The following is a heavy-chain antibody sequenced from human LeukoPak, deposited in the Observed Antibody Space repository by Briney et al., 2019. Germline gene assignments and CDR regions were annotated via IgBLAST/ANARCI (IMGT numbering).Heavy chain of an antibody. D-gene: IGHD4-17*01. CDR2: IHWSGTSR. J-gene: IGHJ6*02. V-gene: IGHV3-20*01. CDR3: ARALYGDYYFYGLDV. Sequence: GGSLRLSCAASGFTFSTYAMSWVRQAPGKGLEWVSGIHWSGTSRGYADSVKGRFTISRDNAKNSLYLDMNSLRAEDTALYHCARALYGDYYFYGLDVWGQGTTVTVSS. CDR1: GFTFSTYA.